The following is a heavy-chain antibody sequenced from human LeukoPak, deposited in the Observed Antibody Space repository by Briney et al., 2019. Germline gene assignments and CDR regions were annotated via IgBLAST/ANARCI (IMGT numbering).Heavy chain of an antibody. Sequence: PGGSLRLSCAASGFTSSVYSVTWVPQAPGKGLEWVSSISSDNTYIYYADSVRGRFTMSRDNAKNLFYLQMNRLRAEDTAVYYCARLDRADYSTSPSPYYNYFMDAWDKGTTVTVSS. J-gene: IGHJ6*03. CDR1: GFTSSVYS. CDR3: ARLDRADYSTSPSPYYNYFMDA. V-gene: IGHV3-21*06. CDR2: ISSDNTYI. D-gene: IGHD6-13*01.